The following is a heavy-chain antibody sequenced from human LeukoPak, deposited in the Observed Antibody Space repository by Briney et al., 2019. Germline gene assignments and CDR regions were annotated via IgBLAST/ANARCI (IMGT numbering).Heavy chain of an antibody. CDR1: GFTFSSYA. Sequence: GGSLRLSCAASGFTFSSYAMSWVRQAPGKGLEWVAVISYDGSNKYYADSVKGRFTISRDNSKNTLYLQMNSLRAEDTAVYYCARDGYKFDYWGQGTLVTVSS. CDR2: ISYDGSNK. V-gene: IGHV3-30*04. J-gene: IGHJ4*02. D-gene: IGHD1-14*01. CDR3: ARDGYKFDY.